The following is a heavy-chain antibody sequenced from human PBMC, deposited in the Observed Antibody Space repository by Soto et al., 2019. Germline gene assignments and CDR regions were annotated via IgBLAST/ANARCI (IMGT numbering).Heavy chain of an antibody. CDR2: IWYDGSNK. D-gene: IGHD1-7*01. V-gene: IGHV3-33*01. CDR1: GFTFSSYG. J-gene: IGHJ6*03. Sequence: GGSLRLSCAASGFTFSSYGMHWVRQAPGKGLEWVAVIWYDGSNKYYADSVKGRFTISRDNSKNTLYLQMNSLRAEDTAVYYCARDQDNWNLPYYYYMDVWGKGTTVTVSS. CDR3: ARDQDNWNLPYYYYMDV.